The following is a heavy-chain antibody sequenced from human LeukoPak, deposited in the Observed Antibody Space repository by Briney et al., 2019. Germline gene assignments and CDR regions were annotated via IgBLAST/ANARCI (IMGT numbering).Heavy chain of an antibody. V-gene: IGHV5-51*01. CDR2: IYPADSDT. CDR3: ARQSSDSDYGSSMDV. Sequence: GESLKISCKGSAYMFANYWIGWVRQMPGKGLEWMGIIYPADSDTRYSPSFQGQVNMSVDKSTSTAFLHWSSLKVSDTAIYYCARQSSDSDYGSSMDVWGQGTTVTVSS. D-gene: IGHD4-17*01. J-gene: IGHJ6*02. CDR1: AYMFANYW.